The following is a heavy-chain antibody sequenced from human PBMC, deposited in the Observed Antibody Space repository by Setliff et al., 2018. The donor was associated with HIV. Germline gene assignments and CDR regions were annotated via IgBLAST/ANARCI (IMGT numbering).Heavy chain of an antibody. D-gene: IGHD6-19*01. J-gene: IGHJ5*02. CDR1: GFTFNSYG. CDR2: IWYDASKK. CDR3: ARGGADSGWWGDNWFDP. V-gene: IGHV3-33*01. Sequence: GGSLRLSCAASGFTFNSYGMHWVRQAPGKGLEWVALIWYDASKKEYAESVKGRFNILRDDSKKTVYLQMNSLRAEDTAVYYCARGGADSGWWGDNWFDPWGQGTLVTVSS.